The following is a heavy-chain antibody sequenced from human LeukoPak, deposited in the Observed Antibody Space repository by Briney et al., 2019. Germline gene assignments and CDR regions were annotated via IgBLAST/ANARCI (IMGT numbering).Heavy chain of an antibody. CDR2: ISYDGSNK. V-gene: IGHV3-30*04. CDR3: AKATRPS. CDR1: GFTFSSYA. J-gene: IGHJ5*02. Sequence: GGSLRLSCAASGFTFSSYAMHWVRQAPGKGLEWVAVISYDGSNKYYADSVKGRFTISRDNSKNTLYLQMNSLRAEDTAVYYCAKATRPSWGQGTLVTVSS.